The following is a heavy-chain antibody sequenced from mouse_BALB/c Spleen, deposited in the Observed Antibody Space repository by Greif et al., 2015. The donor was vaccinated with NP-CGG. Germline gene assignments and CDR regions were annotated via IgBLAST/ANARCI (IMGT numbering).Heavy chain of an antibody. V-gene: IGHV1S137*01. Sequence: VQLQQSGAELVRPGVSVKISCKGFGYTFTDYAMHWVKQSHAKSLEWIGVISTYYGDASYNQKFKGKATMTVDKSSSTAYMELARLTSEDSSIYYCARWSGSSPYYAMDYWGQGTSVTVSS. CDR2: ISTYYGDA. J-gene: IGHJ4*01. CDR3: ARWSGSSPYYAMDY. CDR1: GYTFTDYA. D-gene: IGHD1-1*01.